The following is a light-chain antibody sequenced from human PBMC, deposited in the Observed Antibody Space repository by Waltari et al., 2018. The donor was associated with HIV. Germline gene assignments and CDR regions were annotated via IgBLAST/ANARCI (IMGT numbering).Light chain of an antibody. J-gene: IGLJ2*01. CDR3: QVWDNIGDQYVV. Sequence: SYVLTQPPSVSVAPGMTASITCGGVNIGRKSVHWYQHKAGQAPLLGIQDNRDRPSGVPERFSGSISGNTATLTVTKVAAGDEADYYCQVWDNIGDQYVVFGGGTKLTVL. V-gene: IGLV3-21*04. CDR1: NIGRKS. CDR2: DNR.